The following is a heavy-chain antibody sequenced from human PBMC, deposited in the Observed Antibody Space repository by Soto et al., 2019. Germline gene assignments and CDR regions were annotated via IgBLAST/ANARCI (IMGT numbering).Heavy chain of an antibody. CDR2: IYTGDTP. V-gene: IGHV3-53*01. J-gene: IGHJ5*02. CDR3: TRDLMDVVPSADDFFDX. CDR1: PHIVGSIY. Sequence: GGSLRLSCAASPHIVGSIYVSWVRQAPGKGLEWVSFIYTGDTPHYADSVKGRFTISRDNSKNTLYLQMDSLRVEDTAVYYCTRDLMDVVPSADDFFDXWGQGIQVTVSX. D-gene: IGHD2-21*02.